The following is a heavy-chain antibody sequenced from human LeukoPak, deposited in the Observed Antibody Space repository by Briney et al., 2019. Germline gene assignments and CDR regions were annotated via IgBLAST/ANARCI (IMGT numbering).Heavy chain of an antibody. J-gene: IGHJ6*03. CDR3: ARGIGGTSCYTRIPYYMDV. D-gene: IGHD2-2*02. Sequence: ASVKVSCKASGYTFTSYDINWVRQATGQGLEWMGWMDPNSGNTGYAQKFQGRVTMTKDTSISTAYMELSRLRSDDTAVYYCARGIGGTSCYTRIPYYMDVWGKGTTVTVSS. CDR2: MDPNSGNT. V-gene: IGHV1-8*01. CDR1: GYTFTSYD.